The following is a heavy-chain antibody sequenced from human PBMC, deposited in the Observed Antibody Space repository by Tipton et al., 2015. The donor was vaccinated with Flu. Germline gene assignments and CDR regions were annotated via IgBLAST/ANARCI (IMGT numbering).Heavy chain of an antibody. D-gene: IGHD3-10*01. CDR2: MNHSGSA. CDR1: GGSFSSHY. Sequence: TLSLTCAVYGGSFSSHYWTWIRQPPGMGLEWIGEMNHSGSATYNPSLKSRVTISVDTSKNQFSLKVNSVTAADTAVYYCARRPSGAVEGHYFDSWGQGTLVTVSS. CDR3: ARRPSGAVEGHYFDS. J-gene: IGHJ4*02. V-gene: IGHV4-34*01.